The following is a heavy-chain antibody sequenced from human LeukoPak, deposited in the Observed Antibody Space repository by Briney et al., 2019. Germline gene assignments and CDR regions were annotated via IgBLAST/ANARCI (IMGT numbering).Heavy chain of an antibody. J-gene: IGHJ3*02. D-gene: IGHD3-22*01. CDR3: AKGGYYYDSSGPSAGI. V-gene: IGHV3-30*02. Sequence: GGSLRLSCAASGFTFSSYGMHWVRQAPGKGLEWVAFIRYDGSNKYYADSVKGRFAISRDNSKHTLYLQMNSLRAEDTAVYYCAKGGYYYDSSGPSAGIWGQGTMVTVSS. CDR2: IRYDGSNK. CDR1: GFTFSSYG.